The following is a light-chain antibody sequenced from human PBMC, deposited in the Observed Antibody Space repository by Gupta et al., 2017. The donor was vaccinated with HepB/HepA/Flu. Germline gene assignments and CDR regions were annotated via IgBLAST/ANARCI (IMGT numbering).Light chain of an antibody. V-gene: IGKV3-20*01. CDR1: QSVSRRY. Sequence: EIVFTQSPGTLSLPPGQRATLSCRASQSVSRRYLAWYQQKPGQVPRLIIHETTYRATGISDRFSGSGSGTDFTLTISRLQPEDFAVYYCQQYGSSPITFGQGTRLENK. J-gene: IGKJ5*01. CDR3: QQYGSSPIT. CDR2: ETT.